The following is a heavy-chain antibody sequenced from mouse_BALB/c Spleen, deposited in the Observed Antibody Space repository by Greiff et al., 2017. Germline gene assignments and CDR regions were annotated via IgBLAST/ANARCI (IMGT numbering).Heavy chain of an antibody. Sequence: VQLQQSGAELVRPGVSVKISCKGSGYTFTDYAMHWVKQSHAKSLEWIGVISTYYGDASYNQKFKGKATMTVDKSSSTAYMELARLTSEDSAIYYCAREGTMITTNYFDYWGQGTTLTVSS. CDR1: GYTFTDYA. V-gene: IGHV1S137*01. CDR3: AREGTMITTNYFDY. CDR2: ISTYYGDA. J-gene: IGHJ2*01. D-gene: IGHD2-4*01.